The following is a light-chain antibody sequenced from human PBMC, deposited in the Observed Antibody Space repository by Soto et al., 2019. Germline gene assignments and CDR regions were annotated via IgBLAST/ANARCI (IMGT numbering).Light chain of an antibody. CDR2: GAS. V-gene: IGKV3-20*01. J-gene: IGKJ1*01. CDR3: HQYGSSPQT. CDR1: QSVSSY. Sequence: EIVLTQSPATLSLSPWERATLSCRASQSVSSYLAWYQQKPGQAPRLLIYGASSRATGIPDRFTGSGSGTDFTLTISRLEPEDFAVFYCHQYGSSPQTFGQGTKVDIK.